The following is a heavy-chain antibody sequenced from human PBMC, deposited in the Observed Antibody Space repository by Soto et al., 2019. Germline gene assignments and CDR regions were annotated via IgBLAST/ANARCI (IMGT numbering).Heavy chain of an antibody. V-gene: IGHV4-30-4*01. CDR1: GGSISSGDYY. CDR3: AGGGRGDPKKYLDL. CDR2: IYYSGST. J-gene: IGHJ2*01. Sequence: QVQLQESGPGLVKPSQTLSLTCTVSGGSISSGDYYWRWIRQPPGKGLEWIGYIYYSGSTYYNPSRDSLVTISVDTSKNQRALKLSSVDAAGPAVDYGAGGGRGDPKKYLDLGGRGTPVLVSS. D-gene: IGHD2-21*02.